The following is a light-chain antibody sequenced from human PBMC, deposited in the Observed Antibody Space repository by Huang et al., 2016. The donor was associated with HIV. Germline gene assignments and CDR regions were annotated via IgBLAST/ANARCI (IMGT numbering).Light chain of an antibody. V-gene: IGKV3-11*01. CDR1: QSVSSS. CDR2: DTS. CDR3: QQRSNWPLFT. J-gene: IGKJ3*01. Sequence: EIVLTQSPATLSLSPGERATLSCKASQSVSSSLAWYQQKPGQAPRLLIYDTSNRATGHPGRFSGRESGTDFTPTISRLEPEDFAVYYCQQRSNWPLFTFGPGTKVDIK.